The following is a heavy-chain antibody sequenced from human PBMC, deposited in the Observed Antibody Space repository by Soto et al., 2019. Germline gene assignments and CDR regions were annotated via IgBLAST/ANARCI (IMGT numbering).Heavy chain of an antibody. CDR1: GYDFIAYA. D-gene: IGHD3-10*02. CDR3: TMFHSHGMDV. V-gene: IGHV1-3*01. Sequence: QVELAQSGAEVKKPGASVKISCKTSGYDFIAYALHWVRQAPGQRPELMGWINAANGDTKYSQKFQGRVTMTAATSARTGYLEMGSLKSDDTAVYYCTMFHSHGMDVWGQGTKVTVSS. CDR2: INAANGDT. J-gene: IGHJ6*02.